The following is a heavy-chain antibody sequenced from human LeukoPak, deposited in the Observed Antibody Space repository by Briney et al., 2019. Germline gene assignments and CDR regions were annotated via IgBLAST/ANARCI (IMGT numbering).Heavy chain of an antibody. V-gene: IGHV3-48*01. J-gene: IGHJ4*02. D-gene: IGHD6-13*01. CDR3: AGADSGSWDFGR. CDR2: ISSSSSVI. Sequence: PGGSLRLSCAVSGFTFSDHYMDWVRQAPGKGLEWVSYISSSSSVIYYADSVMGRFTISRDNAKNSLYLQMNSLRADDTGVYYCAGADSGSWDFGRGAQGTLVIVSS. CDR1: GFTFSDHY.